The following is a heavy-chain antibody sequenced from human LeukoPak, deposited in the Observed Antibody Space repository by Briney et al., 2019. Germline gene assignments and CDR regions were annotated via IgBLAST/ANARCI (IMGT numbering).Heavy chain of an antibody. D-gene: IGHD6-19*01. J-gene: IGHJ4*02. CDR2: INSSGGST. Sequence: ASVKVSCKASGYTFTSYYMHWVRQAPGQGLEWMGIINSSGGSTSHAQKFQGRVTMTRDMSTSTVYMELSSLRSEDTAVYYCARGYSGWYPFFDDWGQGTLVTVSS. CDR1: GYTFTSYY. CDR3: ARGYSGWYPFFDD. V-gene: IGHV1-46*01.